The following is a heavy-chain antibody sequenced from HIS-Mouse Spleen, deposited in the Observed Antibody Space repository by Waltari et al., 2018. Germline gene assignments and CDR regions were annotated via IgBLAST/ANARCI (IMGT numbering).Heavy chain of an antibody. V-gene: IGHV3-49*05. CDR3: TRAENSGYDYWPYFDY. CDR2: IRSKAYGGTT. Sequence: EVQLVESGGGLVKPGRSLRLSCTASGFTFGDYAMSWFRQAPGQGLEWVGFIRSKAYGGTTEYAASVKGRFTISRDDSKSIAYLQMNSLKTEDTAVYYCTRAENSGYDYWPYFDYWGQGTLVTVSS. CDR1: GFTFGDYA. J-gene: IGHJ4*02. D-gene: IGHD5-12*01.